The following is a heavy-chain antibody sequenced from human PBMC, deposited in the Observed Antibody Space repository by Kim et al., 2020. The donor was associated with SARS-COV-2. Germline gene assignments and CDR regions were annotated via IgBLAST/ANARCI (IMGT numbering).Heavy chain of an antibody. CDR3: ARDVYCSGGSCYSYGMDV. D-gene: IGHD2-15*01. J-gene: IGHJ6*01. Sequence: GGSMRLSCAASGFTFSDYYRSWIRQAPGKGLEWVSYISSSCSTIYYADSVKGRFTISRDNAKNSLYRQINSLRSEDTAVYYCARDVYCSGGSCYSYGMDVWGQGTTVTVSS. CDR2: ISSSCSTI. CDR1: GFTFSDYY. V-gene: IGHV3-11*04.